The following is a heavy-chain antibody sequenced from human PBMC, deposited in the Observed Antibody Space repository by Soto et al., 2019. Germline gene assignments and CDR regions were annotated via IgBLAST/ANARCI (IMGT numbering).Heavy chain of an antibody. J-gene: IGHJ6*02. V-gene: IGHV3-21*01. D-gene: IGHD3-10*01. CDR2: ISSSSSYI. CDR3: AREHRSGSYYYYYYGMDV. CDR1: GFTFSSYS. Sequence: GGPLRLSCAASGFTFSSYSMNWVRQAPGKGLEWVSSISSSSSYIYYADSVKGRFTISRDNAKNSLYLQMNSLRAEDTAVYYCAREHRSGSYYYYYYGMDVWGQGTTVTVSS.